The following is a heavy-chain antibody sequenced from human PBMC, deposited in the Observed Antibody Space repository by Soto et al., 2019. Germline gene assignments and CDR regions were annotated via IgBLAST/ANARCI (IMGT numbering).Heavy chain of an antibody. CDR3: AADLGPAYDSNNWFDP. J-gene: IGHJ5*02. D-gene: IGHD2-21*01. V-gene: IGHV3-15*07. CDR2: VKNNGGAT. CDR1: GFIFSHAW. Sequence: EVQLVESGGDLVKPGGSLRLYCAASGFIFSHAWFHWVRQPPGKGLELVGRVKNNGGATDYAASVKGRFTISRDDSKDTVYLQMSSLRTEDTAIYYCAADLGPAYDSNNWFDPWGQGTLVTVSS.